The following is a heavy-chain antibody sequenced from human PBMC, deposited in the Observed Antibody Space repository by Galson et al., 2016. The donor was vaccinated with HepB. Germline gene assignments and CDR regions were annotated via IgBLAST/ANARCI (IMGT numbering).Heavy chain of an antibody. J-gene: IGHJ4*02. CDR3: AKLDCGRDCPRDD. D-gene: IGHD2-21*02. CDR1: GFTFSRHG. V-gene: IGHV3-30*19. CDR2: ISYDGGDK. Sequence: SLRLSCAASGFTFSRHGMHWVRQAPGKGLEWVAVISYDGGDKHYADSVKGRFTVSRDNSKNTLFLQMNSLRVEDTAVYYCAKLDCGRDCPRDDWGQGTQVTVS.